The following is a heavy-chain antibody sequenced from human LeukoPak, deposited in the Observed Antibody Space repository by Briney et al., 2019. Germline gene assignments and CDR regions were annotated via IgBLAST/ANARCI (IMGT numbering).Heavy chain of an antibody. D-gene: IGHD4-23*01. CDR1: GFTFSSYA. Sequence: GGSLRLSCAASGFTFSSYAMTWVRQAPGKGLEWVAGIWYDGSNEKYADSVKGRFTISRDNSNNTLYLQMSSLRAVDTAVYYCARDGNSGNSGTYFDYWGQGTLVTVSS. J-gene: IGHJ4*02. CDR2: IWYDGSNE. CDR3: ARDGNSGNSGTYFDY. V-gene: IGHV3-33*08.